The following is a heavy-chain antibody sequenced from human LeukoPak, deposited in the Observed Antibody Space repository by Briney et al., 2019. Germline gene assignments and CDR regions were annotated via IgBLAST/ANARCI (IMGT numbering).Heavy chain of an antibody. Sequence: PGGSLRLSCAASGFTFSSFEMNWVRQAPGKGLEWLSYISYSGGTIYYADSVKGRFTISRDSAKNSLYLQMDSLRAEDTALYYCARAVRGRNDFDYWGQGTLVTVSS. J-gene: IGHJ4*02. D-gene: IGHD3-10*01. V-gene: IGHV3-48*03. CDR2: ISYSGGTI. CDR1: GFTFSSFE. CDR3: ARAVRGRNDFDY.